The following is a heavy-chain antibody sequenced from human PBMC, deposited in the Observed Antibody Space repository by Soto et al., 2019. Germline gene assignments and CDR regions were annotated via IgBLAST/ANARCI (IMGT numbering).Heavy chain of an antibody. Sequence: ETLSLTCGVSGYSITSGFYWGWVRQSPGKGLEWIGSISYSAKTFYNPSLASRLSIAVDTSMNQFSLRLTSVTAADTALYYCTRGAGAPWVRFDSWGQGTLVTVSS. V-gene: IGHV4-38-2*01. CDR2: ISYSAKT. CDR3: TRGAGAPWVRFDS. D-gene: IGHD3-22*01. CDR1: GYSITSGFY. J-gene: IGHJ4*02.